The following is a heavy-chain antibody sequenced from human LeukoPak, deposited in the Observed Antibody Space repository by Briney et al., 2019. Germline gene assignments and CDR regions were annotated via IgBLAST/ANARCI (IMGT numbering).Heavy chain of an antibody. J-gene: IGHJ6*04. CDR2: ISSSSSYI. V-gene: IGHV3-21*01. D-gene: IGHD2-2*01. CDR3: ATNDIVVVPAANADDMDV. Sequence: GGSLRLSCAASGFTFSSYSMNWARQAPGKGLEWVSSISSSSSYIYYADSVKGRFTISRDNAKNSLYLQMNSLRAEDTAVYYCATNDIVVVPAANADDMDVWGKGTTVTVSS. CDR1: GFTFSSYS.